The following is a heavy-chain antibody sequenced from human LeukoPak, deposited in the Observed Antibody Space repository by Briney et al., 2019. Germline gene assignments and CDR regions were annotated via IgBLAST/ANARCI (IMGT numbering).Heavy chain of an antibody. CDR1: GYTFTSYD. CDR3: AREGLGGYDYYFDY. J-gene: IGHJ4*02. D-gene: IGHD5-12*01. Sequence: ASVKVSCKASGYTFTSYDINWVRQATGQGLEWMGWMNPNSGNTGYAQKFQGRVTITADESTSTAYMELSSLRSEDTAVYYCAREGLGGYDYYFDYWGQGTLVTVSS. CDR2: MNPNSGNT. V-gene: IGHV1-8*03.